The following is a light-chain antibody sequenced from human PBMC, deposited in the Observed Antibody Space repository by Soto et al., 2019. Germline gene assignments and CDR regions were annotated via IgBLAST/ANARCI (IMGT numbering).Light chain of an antibody. CDR1: QSVSSN. V-gene: IGKV3D-15*01. J-gene: IGKJ5*01. Sequence: DIVMTQSPAPLSVSPGERATLSCRASQSVSSNLAWYQQKPGQAPRLLIYAASNRATGIPARFSGSGSGTDFTLTISRLEPEDFSVFYCQQYGTSEIMFGQGTRLEIK. CDR3: QQYGTSEIM. CDR2: AAS.